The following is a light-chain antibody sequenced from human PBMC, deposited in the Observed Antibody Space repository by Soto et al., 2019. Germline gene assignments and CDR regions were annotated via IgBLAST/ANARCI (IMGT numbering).Light chain of an antibody. CDR2: DVS. Sequence: QSALTQPASVSGSPGQSITISCTGTSSDVGGYNYVSWYQQHPGKAPQLMIYDVSSRPSGVSHRFSGSKSGTTASLTISGLQADDEAYYFCSSYTAITTTRVFGGGTQLTVL. J-gene: IGLJ2*01. CDR1: SSDVGGYNY. V-gene: IGLV2-14*03. CDR3: SSYTAITTTRV.